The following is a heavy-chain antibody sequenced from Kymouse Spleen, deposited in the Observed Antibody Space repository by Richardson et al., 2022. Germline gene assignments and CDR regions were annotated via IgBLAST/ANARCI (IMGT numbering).Heavy chain of an antibody. CDR2: INAGNGNT. J-gene: IGHJ6*02. D-gene: IGHD3-22*01. V-gene: IGHV1-3*01. Sequence: QVQLVQSGAEVKKPGASVKVSCKASGYTFTSYAMHWVRQAPGQRLEWMGWINAGNGNTKYSQKFQGRVTITRDTSASTAYMELSSLRSEDTAVYYCARDGSLYYYDSSGYSRVYGMDVWGQGTTVTVSS. CDR3: ARDGSLYYYDSSGYSRVYGMDV. CDR1: GYTFTSYA.